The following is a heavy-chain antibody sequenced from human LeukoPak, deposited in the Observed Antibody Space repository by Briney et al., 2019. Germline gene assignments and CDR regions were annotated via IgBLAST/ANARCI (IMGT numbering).Heavy chain of an antibody. CDR3: AKDLGPRVDYFDY. Sequence: PGRSLRLSCAASGFTFSSYGMHWVRQAPGKGLEWVAVISYDGSNKYYADSVKGRFTISRDNSKNTLYLQMNGLRAEDTAVYYCAKDLGPRVDYFDYWGQGTLVTVSS. CDR1: GFTFSSYG. D-gene: IGHD2-15*01. V-gene: IGHV3-30*18. J-gene: IGHJ4*02. CDR2: ISYDGSNK.